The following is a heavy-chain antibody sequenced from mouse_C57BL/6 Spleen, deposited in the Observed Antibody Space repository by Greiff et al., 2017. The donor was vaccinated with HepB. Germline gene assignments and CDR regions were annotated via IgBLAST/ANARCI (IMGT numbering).Heavy chain of an antibody. Sequence: SGPELVKPGASVKISCKASGYSFTDYNMNWVKQSNGKSLEWIGVINPNYGTTSYNQKFKGKATLTVDQSSSTAYMQLNSLTSEDSAVYYCARSYYYGSDYAMDYWGQGTSVTVSS. CDR1: GYSFTDYN. D-gene: IGHD1-1*01. CDR3: ARSYYYGSDYAMDY. CDR2: INPNYGTT. J-gene: IGHJ4*01. V-gene: IGHV1-39*01.